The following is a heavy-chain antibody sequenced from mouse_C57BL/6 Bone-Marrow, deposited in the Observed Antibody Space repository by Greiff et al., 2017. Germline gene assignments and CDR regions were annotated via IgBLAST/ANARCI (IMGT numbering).Heavy chain of an antibody. J-gene: IGHJ4*01. CDR3: ARRAMDY. V-gene: IGHV1-64*01. CDR1: GYTFTSYW. CDR2: IHPNSGST. Sequence: QVQLQQPGAELVKPGASVKLSCKASGYTFTSYWMHWVKQRPGQGLEWIGMIHPNSGSTNYNEKFKSKATLTVDKSSSTAYMHLIGLTSEDSAGYYSARRAMDYWGQGTSVTVSS.